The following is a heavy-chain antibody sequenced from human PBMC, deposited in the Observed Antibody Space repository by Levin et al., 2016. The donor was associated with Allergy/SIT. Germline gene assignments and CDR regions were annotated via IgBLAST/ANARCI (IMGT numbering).Heavy chain of an antibody. CDR3: ARDLGSMVATVVANGLDY. V-gene: IGHV3-30*03. CDR2: ISYDGSNK. J-gene: IGHJ4*02. Sequence: GESLKISCAASGFTFSSYGMHWVRQAPGKGLEWVAVISYDGSNKYYADSVKGRFTISRDNAKNSLYLQMNSLRAEDTAVYYCARDLGSMVATVVANGLDYWGQGTLVTVSS. CDR1: GFTFSSYG. D-gene: IGHD5-12*01.